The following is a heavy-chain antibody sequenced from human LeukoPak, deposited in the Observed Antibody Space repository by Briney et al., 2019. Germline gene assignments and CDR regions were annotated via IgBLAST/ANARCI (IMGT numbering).Heavy chain of an antibody. D-gene: IGHD1-7*01. Sequence: SETLSLTCAVYGGSFSGYYWSWIRQPPGKGLEWIGEINHSGSTNYNPSLKSRVTISVDTSKNQFSLKLSSVTAADTAVYYCARELELFDYWGQGTLVTVSS. CDR3: ARELELFDY. CDR1: GGSFSGYY. CDR2: INHSGST. J-gene: IGHJ4*02. V-gene: IGHV4-34*01.